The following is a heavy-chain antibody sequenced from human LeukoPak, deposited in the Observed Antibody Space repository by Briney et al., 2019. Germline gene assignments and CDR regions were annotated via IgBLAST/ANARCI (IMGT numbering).Heavy chain of an antibody. CDR1: GFTFSSYS. D-gene: IGHD5-18*01. CDR2: ISSSSSYI. V-gene: IGHV3-21*01. Sequence: RPGGSLRLSCAASGFTFSSYSMNWVRQAPGKGLEWVSSISSSSSYIYYADSVKGRFTISRDNAKNSLYLQMNSLRAEDTAVYYCASGHVDTPQIHYWGQGTLVTVSS. CDR3: ASGHVDTPQIHY. J-gene: IGHJ4*02.